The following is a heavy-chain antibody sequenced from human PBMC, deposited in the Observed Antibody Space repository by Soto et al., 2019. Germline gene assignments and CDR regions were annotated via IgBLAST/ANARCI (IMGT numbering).Heavy chain of an antibody. CDR1: GDSFSSYY. CDR2: IYYSGTT. D-gene: IGHD5-12*01. V-gene: IGHV4-59*01. J-gene: IGHJ4*02. CDR3: ARETRGYSGYGFDY. Sequence: KTSETLSLTCTVSGDSFSSYYWSWIRQPPGKGLEWIGYIYYSGTTNYSPSLKSRVTISVDTSKKQFSLMLSSVTAADTAVYYCARETRGYSGYGFDYWGQGMLVTVSS.